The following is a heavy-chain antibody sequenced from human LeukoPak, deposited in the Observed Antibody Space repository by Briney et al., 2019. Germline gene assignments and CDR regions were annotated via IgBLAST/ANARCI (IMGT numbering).Heavy chain of an antibody. CDR2: IKQDGSEK. CDR1: GFTFSSYW. Sequence: GFLRLSCAASGFTFSSYWMSWVRQAPGKGLEWVANIKQDGSEKYYVDSVKGRFTISRDNAKNSLYLQMNSLRADDTAVYYCAKSWCETICYGIYDWGQGTLVTVS. CDR3: AKSWCETICYGIYD. J-gene: IGHJ4*02. V-gene: IGHV3-7*01. D-gene: IGHD2-2*01.